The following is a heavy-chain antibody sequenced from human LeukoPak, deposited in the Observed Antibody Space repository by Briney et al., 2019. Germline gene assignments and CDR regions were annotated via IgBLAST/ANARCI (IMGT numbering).Heavy chain of an antibody. CDR3: AKSRLASGSYFRYAFDI. CDR2: IIPIFGTA. D-gene: IGHD1-26*01. V-gene: IGHV1-69*13. J-gene: IGHJ3*02. Sequence: SVKVSCKASGGTFSSYAISWVRQAPGQGLEWMGGIIPIFGTANYAQKFQGRVTITADESTSTAYMELSSLRSEDTAVYYCAKSRLASGSYFRYAFDIWGQGTMVTVSS. CDR1: GGTFSSYA.